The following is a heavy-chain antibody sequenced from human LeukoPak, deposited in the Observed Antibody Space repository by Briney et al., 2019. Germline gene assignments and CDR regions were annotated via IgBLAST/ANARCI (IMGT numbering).Heavy chain of an antibody. CDR3: AREGVVPAAMSPFDY. Sequence: GGSLRLSCAASGFTFSSYSMNWVRQAPGKGLEWVSSISSSSSYIYYADSVKGRFTISRDNAKNSLYLQMNSLRAEDTAVYYCAREGVVPAAMSPFDYWGQGTLVTLSS. CDR2: ISSSSSYI. V-gene: IGHV3-21*01. J-gene: IGHJ4*02. D-gene: IGHD2-2*01. CDR1: GFTFSSYS.